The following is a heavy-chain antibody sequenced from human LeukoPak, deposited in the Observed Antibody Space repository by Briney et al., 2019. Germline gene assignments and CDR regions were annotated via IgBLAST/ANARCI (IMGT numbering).Heavy chain of an antibody. V-gene: IGHV3-7*01. D-gene: IGHD2-15*01. CDR2: IKNDGGDT. Sequence: GGSLRLSCASSGFTFSHYWMSWVRQSPGKGLEWVATIKNDGGDTLYADSVNGRLTSARDDAKSSLFLPFHRLRVDDTAVYYCTRLAPGSSRDYWGQGTLVTVSP. J-gene: IGHJ4*02. CDR1: GFTFSHYW. CDR3: TRLAPGSSRDY.